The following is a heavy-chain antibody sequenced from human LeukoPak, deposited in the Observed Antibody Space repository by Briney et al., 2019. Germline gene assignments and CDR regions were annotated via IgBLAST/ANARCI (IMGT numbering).Heavy chain of an antibody. Sequence: GASVKVSCKASGYTLTSYGISWVRQAPGQGLEWMGWISAYNGNTNYAQKLQGRVTMTTDTSTSTAYMELRSLRSDDTAVYYCARDRRLGANCGGDCYFGDYWGQGTLVTVSS. D-gene: IGHD2-21*02. J-gene: IGHJ4*02. CDR1: GYTLTSYG. V-gene: IGHV1-18*01. CDR2: ISAYNGNT. CDR3: ARDRRLGANCGGDCYFGDY.